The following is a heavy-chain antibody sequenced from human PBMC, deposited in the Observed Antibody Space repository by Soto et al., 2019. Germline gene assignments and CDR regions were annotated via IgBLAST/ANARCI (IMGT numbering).Heavy chain of an antibody. CDR2: IYYSGST. J-gene: IGHJ3*02. CDR3: ARDDVTVAGTVAFDI. Sequence: SEILSLTCTVSGGSISSYYWSWIRQPPGKGLEWIGYIYYSGSTNYNPSLKSRVTISVDTSKNQFSLKLSSVTAADTAVYYCARDDVTVAGTVAFDIWGQGTMVTVSS. D-gene: IGHD6-19*01. V-gene: IGHV4-59*01. CDR1: GGSISSYY.